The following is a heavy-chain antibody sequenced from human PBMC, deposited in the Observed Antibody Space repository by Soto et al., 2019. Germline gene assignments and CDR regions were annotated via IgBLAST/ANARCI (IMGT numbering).Heavy chain of an antibody. CDR1: GGSISSYY. J-gene: IGHJ4*02. Sequence: PSETLSLTCTVSGGSISSYYWSWIRQPPGKGLEWIGYIYYSGSTNYNPSLKSRVTISVDTSKNQFSLKLSSVTAADTAVYYCARDYGDYFDFWGQGTLVTVSS. D-gene: IGHD4-17*01. V-gene: IGHV4-59*01. CDR2: IYYSGST. CDR3: ARDYGDYFDF.